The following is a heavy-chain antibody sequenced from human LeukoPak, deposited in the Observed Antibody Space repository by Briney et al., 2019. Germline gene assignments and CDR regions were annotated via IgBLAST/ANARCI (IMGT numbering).Heavy chain of an antibody. CDR1: GGSISSTYW. D-gene: IGHD1-14*01. J-gene: IGHJ4*02. V-gene: IGHV4-4*02. Sequence: SGTQSLTCDVSGGSISSTYWWTWVRQSPGKGLEWIGEIYHSGFTNYNPSLKSRVTISVDKPKNHFSLKLSSVTAADTAVYYCAREDPDRKIDYWGQGTLVTVSS. CDR2: IYHSGFT. CDR3: AREDPDRKIDY.